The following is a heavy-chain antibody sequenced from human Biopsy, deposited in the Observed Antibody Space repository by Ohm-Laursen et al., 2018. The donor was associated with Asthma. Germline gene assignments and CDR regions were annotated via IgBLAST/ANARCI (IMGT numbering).Heavy chain of an antibody. Sequence: SETLSFTCNVSRGSMNKFYWSWIRQSPRKGLEWIGYIDSSGSTRYTPSLRGRVTISVDTSKNQFSLTLSSVTAADTAVYYCARGLRYFAYFDPWGQGTLVTVSS. CDR2: IDSSGST. CDR1: RGSMNKFY. J-gene: IGHJ4*02. V-gene: IGHV4-59*01. CDR3: ARGLRYFAYFDP. D-gene: IGHD3-9*01.